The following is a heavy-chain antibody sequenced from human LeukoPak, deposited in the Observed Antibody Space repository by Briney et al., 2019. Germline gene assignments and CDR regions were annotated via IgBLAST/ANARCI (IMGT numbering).Heavy chain of an antibody. CDR2: INPNSGGT. CDR3: AGYSGSYLVLGTFDI. V-gene: IGHV1-2*02. D-gene: IGHD1-26*01. CDR1: GYTFTGYY. Sequence: ASVKVSCKASGYTFTGYYFHWVRQAPGQGLEWMGWINPNSGGTNYAQKFQGRVTMTRDTSVSTAYMELSRLRSDDTAVYYCAGYSGSYLVLGTFDIWGQGTMVTVSS. J-gene: IGHJ3*02.